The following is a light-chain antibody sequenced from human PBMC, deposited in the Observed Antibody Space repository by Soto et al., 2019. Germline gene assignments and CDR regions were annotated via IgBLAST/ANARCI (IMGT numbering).Light chain of an antibody. CDR3: SSYTAKSSLI. CDR1: MRDVGAYNL. V-gene: IGLV2-14*01. Sequence: QSVLTQPASVSGSPGQSITIYCAGTMRDVGAYNLVSWYQQHPGRAPQLIIYEVRNRPSGISFRFSGSKSGNTASLTISGLQAEDEADHYCSSYTAKSSLIFGGGTKLTVL. J-gene: IGLJ2*01. CDR2: EVR.